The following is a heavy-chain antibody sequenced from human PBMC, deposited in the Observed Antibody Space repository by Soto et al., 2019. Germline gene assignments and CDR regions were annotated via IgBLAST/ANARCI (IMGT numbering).Heavy chain of an antibody. CDR3: ARDRSGSGWPPLVYYYYGMDV. V-gene: IGHV3-7*03. CDR2: IKQDGSEK. J-gene: IGHJ6*02. D-gene: IGHD6-19*01. CDR1: GFTFSSYW. Sequence: GGSLRLSCAASGFTFSSYWMSWVRQAPGKGLEWVANIKQDGSEKYYVDSVKGRFTISRDNAKNSLYLQMNSLRAEDTAVYYCARDRSGSGWPPLVYYYYGMDVWGQGTTVTVSS.